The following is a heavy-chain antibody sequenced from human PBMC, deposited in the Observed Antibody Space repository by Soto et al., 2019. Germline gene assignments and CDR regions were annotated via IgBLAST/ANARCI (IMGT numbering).Heavy chain of an antibody. CDR2: IYTSGST. CDR3: ARDSVAGAMDV. V-gene: IGHV4-4*07. D-gene: IGHD6-19*01. J-gene: IGHJ6*02. CDR1: GDSRSSYY. Sequence: SETLSLTCTVSGDSRSSYYWSWVRQSAGKGLERIGRIYTSGSTTYNPSLQSRVTMSPDTSRNQLSLKLSSVTAADTAVYYCARDSVAGAMDVWGQGTTVTVSS.